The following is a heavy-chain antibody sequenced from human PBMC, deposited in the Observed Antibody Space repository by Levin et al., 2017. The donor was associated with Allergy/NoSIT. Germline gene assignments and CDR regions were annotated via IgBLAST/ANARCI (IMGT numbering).Heavy chain of an antibody. CDR2: IYPADSDT. D-gene: IGHD4-23*01. Sequence: GASVKVSCKGSGYRFTSYWIAWVRQMPGRGLEWMGVIYPADSDTTYSPSFQGQVTISVDKSISTAYLQWSSLRASDTAMYYCAIGFGNYYFDFWGLGTLVTVSP. J-gene: IGHJ4*02. CDR3: AIGFGNYYFDF. V-gene: IGHV5-51*01. CDR1: GYRFTSYW.